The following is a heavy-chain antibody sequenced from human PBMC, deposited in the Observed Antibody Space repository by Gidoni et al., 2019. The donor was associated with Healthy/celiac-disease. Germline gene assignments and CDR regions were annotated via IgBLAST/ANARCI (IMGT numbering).Heavy chain of an antibody. CDR1: GFTFSSYS. Sequence: EVQLVESGGGLVKPGGSLRLSCAASGFTFSSYSMNWVRQAPGKGLECVSSISSSSSYIYYADSVKGRFTISRDNAKNSLYLQMNSLRAEDTAVYYCARDLVAAAAGTGVTDYWGQGTLVTVSS. J-gene: IGHJ4*02. CDR2: ISSSSSYI. V-gene: IGHV3-21*01. D-gene: IGHD6-13*01. CDR3: ARDLVAAAAGTGVTDY.